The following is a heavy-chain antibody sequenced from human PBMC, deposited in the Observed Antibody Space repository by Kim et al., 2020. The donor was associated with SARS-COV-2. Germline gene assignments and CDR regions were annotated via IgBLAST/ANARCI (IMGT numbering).Heavy chain of an antibody. J-gene: IGHJ4*02. CDR2: VFSDGST. V-gene: IGHV4-59*08. Sequence: SETLSLTCSISGGSITTFDWGWIRQPPGKGLEWNGYVFSDGSTDYNHSIKSRVSISMDTCKNQYYLNLTSVTPADTAVYYCARQNMFTGMVGYWGQGTLVTVS. D-gene: IGHD3-9*01. CDR1: GGSITTFD. CDR3: ARQNMFTGMVGY.